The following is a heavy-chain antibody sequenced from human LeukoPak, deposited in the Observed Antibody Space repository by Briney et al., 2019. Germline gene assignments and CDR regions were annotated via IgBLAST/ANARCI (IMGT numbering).Heavy chain of an antibody. D-gene: IGHD6-6*01. J-gene: IGHJ4*02. CDR3: ARDIAARPLDY. Sequence: GGSLRLFCAASGFPFSTHSLNWVRQAPGKGLEWVSSISAGGDFVYYGDSVKGRFTMSRDNAKNSLHLQMDSLTAEDTAVYYCARDIAARPLDYWGQGTLVTVSS. CDR2: ISAGGDFV. V-gene: IGHV3-21*01. CDR1: GFPFSTHS.